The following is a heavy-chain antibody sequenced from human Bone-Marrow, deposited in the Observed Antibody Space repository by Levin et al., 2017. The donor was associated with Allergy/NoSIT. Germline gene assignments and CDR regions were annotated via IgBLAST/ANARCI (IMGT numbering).Heavy chain of an antibody. CDR3: ARLDGYSFDY. Sequence: PSQTLSLTCTVSCGSIRSAGYHWTWIRQYPGKGLEWIGYISYRGSTYFNPSLKSRLTMSIDTSEQHFSLNLTSVSAADTAIYYCARLDGYSFDYWGQGALVTVSS. D-gene: IGHD1-1*01. J-gene: IGHJ4*02. V-gene: IGHV4-31*02. CDR2: ISYRGST. CDR1: CGSIRSAGYH.